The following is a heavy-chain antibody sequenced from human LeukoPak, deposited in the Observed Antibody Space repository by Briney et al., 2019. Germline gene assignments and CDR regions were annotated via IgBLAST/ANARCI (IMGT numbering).Heavy chain of an antibody. J-gene: IGHJ4*02. CDR2: MNPNSGYT. Sequence: ASVKVSCKASGYTFTSYAMNWVRQAPGQGLECMGWMNPNSGYTGYAQKFQGRVTMTRNTSINTAYMELSNLRSEDTAVYYCATISSGWHSDEYWGQGTLVTVSS. CDR3: ATISSGWHSDEY. D-gene: IGHD6-19*01. CDR1: GYTFTSYA. V-gene: IGHV1-8*02.